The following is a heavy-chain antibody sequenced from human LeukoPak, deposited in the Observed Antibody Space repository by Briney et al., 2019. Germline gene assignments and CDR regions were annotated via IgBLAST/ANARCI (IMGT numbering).Heavy chain of an antibody. CDR3: ARQFSGYSSSSGDY. CDR2: IYYSGST. V-gene: IGHV4-39*01. J-gene: IGHJ4*02. CDR1: GGSISSSSYY. D-gene: IGHD6-13*01. Sequence: SETLSLTCTVSGGSISSSSYYWGWIRQPPGKGLEWIGSIYYSGSTYYNPSLKSRVTISVDTSKNQFSLKLSSVTAADTAVYYCARQFSGYSSSSGDYWGQGTLVTVSS.